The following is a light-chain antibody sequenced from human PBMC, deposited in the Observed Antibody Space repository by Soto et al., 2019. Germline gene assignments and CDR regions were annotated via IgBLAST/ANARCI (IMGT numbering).Light chain of an antibody. CDR3: QVYGPSPTIT. Sequence: EIVLTQSPGTLSLSPGERATLSCRASQSVIGRQLAWYQHKPGQAPSLXIYGVSTRANGIPDRFTVSGSGTDLTLTLSRLEPEDFAVFDCQVYGPSPTITFGQGTRLEIK. J-gene: IGKJ5*01. V-gene: IGKV3-20*01. CDR2: GVS. CDR1: QSVIGRQ.